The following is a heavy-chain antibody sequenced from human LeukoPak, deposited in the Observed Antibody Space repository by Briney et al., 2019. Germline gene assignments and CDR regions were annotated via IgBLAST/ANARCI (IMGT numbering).Heavy chain of an antibody. D-gene: IGHD3-10*01. CDR1: GGSFSGYY. V-gene: IGHV4-34*01. J-gene: IGHJ6*02. Sequence: PSETLSLTCAVYGGSFSGYYWSWIRQPPGKGLEWIGEINHSGSTNYNPSLKSRVTISVDTSKNQFSLKLSSVTAADTAVYYCARRWVSGNYYGSGSYLYYYYGMDVWGQGTTVTVSS. CDR3: ARRWVSGNYYGSGSYLYYYYGMDV. CDR2: INHSGST.